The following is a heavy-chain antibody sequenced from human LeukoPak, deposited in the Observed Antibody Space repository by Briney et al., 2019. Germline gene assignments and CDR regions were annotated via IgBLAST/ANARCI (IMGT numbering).Heavy chain of an antibody. CDR1: GYTFTNYG. CDR3: ARTQKVLRFLEWLLAY. V-gene: IGHV1-18*01. CDR2: ISPYKGNT. D-gene: IGHD3-3*01. J-gene: IGHJ4*02. Sequence: ASVNVAFKASGYTFTNYGINWVRQAAGQGLEWMGWISPYKGNTNYVQKVDGRDTMHKDTSASTAYIERGGQRADDRPGYYCARTQKVLRFLEWLLAYWGKGTLVTVSS.